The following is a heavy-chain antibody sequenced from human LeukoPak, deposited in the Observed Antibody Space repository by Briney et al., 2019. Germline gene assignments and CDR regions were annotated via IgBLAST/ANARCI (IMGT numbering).Heavy chain of an antibody. CDR1: GFTFSSYV. CDR3: ARTRSGDMGTGWFDP. V-gene: IGHV3-30*04. CDR2: ISYAGTNK. J-gene: IGHJ5*02. D-gene: IGHD3-10*01. Sequence: GGSLRLSCAASGFTFSSYVMNWVRQAPGKGLEWVAVISYAGTNKYYADSVKGRFTISRDNSKNTLYLQMNSLRAEDTAVYYCARTRSGDMGTGWFDPWGQGTLVTVSS.